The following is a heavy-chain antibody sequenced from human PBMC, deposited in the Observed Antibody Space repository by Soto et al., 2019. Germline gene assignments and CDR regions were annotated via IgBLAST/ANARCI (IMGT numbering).Heavy chain of an antibody. D-gene: IGHD5-18*01. CDR3: ARGRGYSYGYRAYYYGMDV. CDR2: INHSGST. Sequence: SETLSLTCAVYGGSFSGYYWSWIRQPPGKGLEWIGEINHSGSTNYNPPLKSRVTISVDTSKNQFSLKLSSVTAADTAVYYCARGRGYSYGYRAYYYGMDVWGQGTTVTVSS. J-gene: IGHJ6*02. CDR1: GGSFSGYY. V-gene: IGHV4-34*01.